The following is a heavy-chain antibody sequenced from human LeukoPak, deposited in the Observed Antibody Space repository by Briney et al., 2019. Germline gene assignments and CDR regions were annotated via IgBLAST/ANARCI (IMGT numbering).Heavy chain of an antibody. CDR2: IRSKANGGTT. D-gene: IGHD1-26*01. J-gene: IGHJ4*02. V-gene: IGHV3-49*04. Sequence: GGSLRLSCTASGFTFCYCSMSWVRQAPGKGLEWVGFIRSKANGGTTEYAASVKGRFTISRDDSKSIVYLQMNSLKAEDTAVYYCARDPVGITSIDYWGQGTLVTVSS. CDR1: GFTFCYCS. CDR3: ARDPVGITSIDY.